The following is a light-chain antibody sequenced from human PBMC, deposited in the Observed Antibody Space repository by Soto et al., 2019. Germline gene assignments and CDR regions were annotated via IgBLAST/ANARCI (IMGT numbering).Light chain of an antibody. J-gene: IGKJ1*01. CDR3: QQYNNWPLT. V-gene: IGKV3-15*01. Sequence: VLTQTPTSLCLSPVERPTLPCRAIQSVSSNLAWYQQKPGQAPRLLIYGASTRATGIPARFSGSGSGTEFTLTISSLQSEDFAVYYCQQYNNWPLTFGQGTHVDIK. CDR2: GAS. CDR1: QSVSSN.